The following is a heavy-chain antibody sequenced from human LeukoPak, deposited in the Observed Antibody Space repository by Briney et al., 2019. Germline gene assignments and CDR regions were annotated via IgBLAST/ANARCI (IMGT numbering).Heavy chain of an antibody. J-gene: IGHJ4*02. D-gene: IGHD3-9*01. CDR1: GFTFSSYA. CDR3: AKDRHILWDFDY. CDR2: ISGSGGST. V-gene: IGHV3-23*01. Sequence: GGSLRLSCAASGFTFSSYAMSWVRQAPGKGLEWVSAISGSGGSTYYADSVKGRFTISRDNSKNTLYLQMNSLRAGDTAVYYCAKDRHILWDFDYWGQGTLVTVSS.